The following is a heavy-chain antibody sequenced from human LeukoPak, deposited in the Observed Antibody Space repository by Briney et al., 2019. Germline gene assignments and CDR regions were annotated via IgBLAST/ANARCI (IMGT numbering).Heavy chain of an antibody. Sequence: ASVKVSCKASGYTFTSYGISWVRQAPGQGLEWMGWISAYNGNTNYAQKFQGRVTMTRDTSTSTVYMELSSLRSEDTAVYYCARDYTRSGSYSPPGYWGQGTLVTVSS. CDR1: GYTFTSYG. CDR3: ARDYTRSGSYSPPGY. V-gene: IGHV1-18*01. J-gene: IGHJ4*02. CDR2: ISAYNGNT. D-gene: IGHD1-26*01.